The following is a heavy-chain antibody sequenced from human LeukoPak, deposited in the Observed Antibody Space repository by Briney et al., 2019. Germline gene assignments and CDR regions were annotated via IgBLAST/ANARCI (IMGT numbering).Heavy chain of an antibody. J-gene: IGHJ4*02. Sequence: GGSLRLSCAASGFTFSSYAMSWVRQAPGKGLEWVSAISGSGGSTYYADSVKGRFTISRDNSKNTLYLQMNSLRAEDTAVYYCAKDLVRGWVAAAGVWPYYFDYWGQGTLVTVSS. CDR2: ISGSGGST. CDR3: AKDLVRGWVAAAGVWPYYFDY. V-gene: IGHV3-23*01. CDR1: GFTFSSYA. D-gene: IGHD6-13*01.